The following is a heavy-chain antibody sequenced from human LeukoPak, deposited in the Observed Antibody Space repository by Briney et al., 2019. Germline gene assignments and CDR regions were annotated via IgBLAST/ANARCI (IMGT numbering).Heavy chain of an antibody. CDR1: GGSISSSSYY. V-gene: IGHV4-39*01. CDR3: AGTYYYGSGSYYIH. CDR2: IYYSGST. Sequence: SETLSLTCTVSGGSISSSSYYWGWIRQPPGKGLEWIGSIYYSGSTYYNPSLKSRVTISVDTSKNQFSLKLSSVTAADTAVYYCAGTYYYGSGSYYIHWGQGTLVTVSS. D-gene: IGHD3-10*01. J-gene: IGHJ4*02.